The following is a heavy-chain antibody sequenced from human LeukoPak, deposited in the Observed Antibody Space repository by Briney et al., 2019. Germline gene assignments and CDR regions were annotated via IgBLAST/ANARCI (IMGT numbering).Heavy chain of an antibody. J-gene: IGHJ4*02. CDR3: ASHSGGHYSIFDY. D-gene: IGHD3-22*01. CDR1: GFTVNSNY. V-gene: IGHV3-53*01. CDR2: IYSGGST. Sequence: GGSLRLSCAASGFTVNSNYMSWVRQAPGKGLEWVSIIYSGGSTYYADFVKGRFTISRDNSENTLYLQMHNLRAEDMAMYYCASHSGGHYSIFDYWGQGTLVTVSS.